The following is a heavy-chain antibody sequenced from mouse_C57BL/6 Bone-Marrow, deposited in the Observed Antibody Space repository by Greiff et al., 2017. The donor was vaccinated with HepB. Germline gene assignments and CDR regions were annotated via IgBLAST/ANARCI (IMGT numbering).Heavy chain of an antibody. CDR3: ARYYGSSGGYFDY. Sequence: QVQLKQPGAELVMPGASVKLSCKASGYTFTSYWMHWVKQRPGQGLEWIGEIDPSDSYTNYNQKFKGKSTLTVDKSSSTAYMQLSSLTSEDSAVYYCARYYGSSGGYFDYWGQGTTLTVSS. D-gene: IGHD1-1*01. CDR1: GYTFTSYW. J-gene: IGHJ2*01. CDR2: IDPSDSYT. V-gene: IGHV1-69*01.